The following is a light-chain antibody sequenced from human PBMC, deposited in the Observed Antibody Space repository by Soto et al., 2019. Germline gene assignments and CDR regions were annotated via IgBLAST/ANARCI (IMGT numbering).Light chain of an antibody. V-gene: IGKV1-39*01. CDR1: QSISTY. Sequence: DIQMTQSPSSLYASIGDRVTITCRASQSISTYLSWYQKKAGKAPKLLISAASTLRDGVPPRFSSSGSGTDFTLTISSLQPEDFAVYYCQKSYSSPRTFGQGTKVEIK. CDR3: QKSYSSPRT. J-gene: IGKJ1*01. CDR2: AAS.